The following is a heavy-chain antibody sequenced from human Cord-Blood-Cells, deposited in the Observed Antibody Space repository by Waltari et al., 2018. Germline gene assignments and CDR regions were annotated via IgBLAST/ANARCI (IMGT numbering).Heavy chain of an antibody. CDR1: GYTFPSYD. J-gene: IGHJ3*02. CDR3: ARNYGADIFDAFDI. Sequence: QVQLVQSGAEVKKPGASVKVSCKASGYTFPSYDINWVRQATGQGLEWMGWMNPNSGNTGYAQKFQGRVTMTRNTSISTAYMELSSLRSEDTAVYYCARNYGADIFDAFDIWGQGTMVTVSS. V-gene: IGHV1-8*01. CDR2: MNPNSGNT. D-gene: IGHD4-17*01.